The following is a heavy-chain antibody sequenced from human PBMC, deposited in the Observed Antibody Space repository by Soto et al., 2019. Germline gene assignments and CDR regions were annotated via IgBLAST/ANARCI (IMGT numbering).Heavy chain of an antibody. CDR1: AGSISSDSYY. D-gene: IGHD2-15*01. CDR3: ASNRIVVMVAPSPSAFDC. J-gene: IGHJ4*02. CDR2: TYYSGDT. V-gene: IGHV4-39*01. Sequence: QLRLQQSGPGLVRPPETLSLTCSVSAGSISSDSYYWGWIRQPPGKGLEWIASTYYSGDTYYNPSLRSRVSISVDTSKNQFSLNLSSVTAADTATYFCASNRIVVMVAPSPSAFDCWGQGTLVTVSS.